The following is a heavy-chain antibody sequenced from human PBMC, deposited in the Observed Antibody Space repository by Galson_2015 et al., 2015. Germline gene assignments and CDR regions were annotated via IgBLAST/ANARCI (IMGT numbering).Heavy chain of an antibody. D-gene: IGHD1-26*01. CDR1: GGSISSYY. CDR3: ARASSGSSRADYYGMDV. J-gene: IGHJ6*02. V-gene: IGHV4-59*01. Sequence: ETLSLTCTVSGGSISSYYWSWIRQPPGKGLEWIGYIYYSGSTNYNPSLKSRVTISVDTSKNQFSLKLSSVTAADTAVYYCARASSGSSRADYYGMDVWGQGTTVTVSS. CDR2: IYYSGST.